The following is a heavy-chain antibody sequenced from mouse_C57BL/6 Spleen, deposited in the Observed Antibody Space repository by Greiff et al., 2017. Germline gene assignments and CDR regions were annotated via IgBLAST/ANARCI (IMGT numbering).Heavy chain of an antibody. CDR3: AREGRLWAHWYFDV. V-gene: IGHV1-55*01. J-gene: IGHJ1*03. Sequence: QVQLQQPGAELVKPGASVKMSCKASGYTFTSYWITWVKQRPGQGLEWIGDIYPGSGSTNYNEKFKSKATLTVDTSSSTAYMQLSSLTSEDSAVYDGAREGRLWAHWYFDVWGTGTTVTVSS. CDR1: GYTFTSYW. CDR2: IYPGSGST. D-gene: IGHD1-1*02.